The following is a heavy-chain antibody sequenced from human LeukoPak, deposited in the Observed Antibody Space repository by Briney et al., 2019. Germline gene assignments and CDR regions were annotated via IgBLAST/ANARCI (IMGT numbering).Heavy chain of an antibody. CDR2: IYSGGST. CDR3: ARGGSSSSGYGMDV. D-gene: IGHD6-6*01. Sequence: TGGSLRLSCAASGFTVSSNYMNWVRQAPGKGLEWVSVIYSGGSTYYADSVKGRFTISRDNAKNSLYLQMNSLRAEDTAVYYCARGGSSSSGYGMDVWGQGTTVTVSS. J-gene: IGHJ6*02. V-gene: IGHV3-53*01. CDR1: GFTVSSNY.